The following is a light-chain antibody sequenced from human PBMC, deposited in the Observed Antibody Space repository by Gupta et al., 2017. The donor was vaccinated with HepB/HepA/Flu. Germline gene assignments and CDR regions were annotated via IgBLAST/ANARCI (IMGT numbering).Light chain of an antibody. J-gene: IGKJ5*01. CDR2: GAS. CDR1: QTVSSYL. Sequence: IVLTQSPGTLSLSPGERATLSCRASQTVSSYLLAWYQQKPGQAPSLLIYGASERARGVPDRFSGRGWEKDFTHTSSRRETDDFAVYYGQYDASSQLFGQGTRMEIK. V-gene: IGKV3-20*01. CDR3: QYDASSQL.